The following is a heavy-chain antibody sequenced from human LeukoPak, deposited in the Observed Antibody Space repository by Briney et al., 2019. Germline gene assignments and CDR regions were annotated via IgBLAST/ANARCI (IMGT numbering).Heavy chain of an antibody. CDR1: GFTFSSYA. D-gene: IGHD3-22*01. V-gene: IGHV3-23*01. CDR3: AKDHDYYDSSGYYPTFDY. CDR2: ISGSGGST. J-gene: IGHJ4*02. Sequence: PGGSLRLSCAASGFTFSSYAMSWVRQAPGKGLEWVSAISGSGGSTYYADSVKGRFTISRDNSKNTLYLRMNSLRAEDTAVYYCAKDHDYYDSSGYYPTFDYWGQGTLVTVSS.